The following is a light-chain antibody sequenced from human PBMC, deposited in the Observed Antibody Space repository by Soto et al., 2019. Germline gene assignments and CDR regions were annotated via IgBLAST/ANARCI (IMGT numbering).Light chain of an antibody. CDR2: DAS. CDR3: QQRSNWPLT. CDR1: QSVSSY. V-gene: IGKV3-11*01. Sequence: EIVLTQSPATLSLSPGERATLSCRASQSVSSYLSWYQQNPGQAPRLLIYDASNRDTGIPARFSGSGSGTDFTLTSSSIEPEDFAVYYCQQRSNWPLTFGGGTKVEIK. J-gene: IGKJ4*01.